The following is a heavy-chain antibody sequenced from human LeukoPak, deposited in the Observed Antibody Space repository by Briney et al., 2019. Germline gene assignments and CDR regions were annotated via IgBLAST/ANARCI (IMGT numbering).Heavy chain of an antibody. CDR3: ARTTPNSSSWYDFDY. J-gene: IGHJ4*02. CDR1: GFTFSSYS. V-gene: IGHV3-48*04. Sequence: GGSLRLSCAASGFTFSSYSMNWVRQAPGKGLEWVSYISSSSSAIYYADSVKGRFTISRDNAKNSLYLQMNSLRAEDTAVYYCARTTPNSSSWYDFDYWGQGTLVTVSS. CDR2: ISSSSSAI. D-gene: IGHD6-13*01.